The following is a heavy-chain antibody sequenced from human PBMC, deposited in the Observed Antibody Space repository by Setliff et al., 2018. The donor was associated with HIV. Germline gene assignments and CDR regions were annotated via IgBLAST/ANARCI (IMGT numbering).Heavy chain of an antibody. CDR3: ARRGGYGYDYFDY. D-gene: IGHD5-12*01. V-gene: IGHV4-38-2*01. J-gene: IGHJ4*02. CDR1: GYSISSGYY. CDR2: IFHSAAT. Sequence: SETLSLTCAVSGYSISSGYYWGWIRQPPGKGLEWIGSIFHSAATNYNPSLKSRVTISIDTSKNQFSRKLTSVTAADTAVYYCARRGGYGYDYFDYWGPGILVTVSS.